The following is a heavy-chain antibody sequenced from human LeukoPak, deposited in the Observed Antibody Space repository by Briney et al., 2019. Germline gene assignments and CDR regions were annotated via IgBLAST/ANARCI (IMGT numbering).Heavy chain of an antibody. J-gene: IGHJ4*02. D-gene: IGHD2-8*01. Sequence: PGGSLRLSCAASGFTISSYDMTWVRQAPGKGLEWVSVIYTSGTTSYTDSVRGRFTISRDSSTNTVYFQMNSLGDEDTAVYYCARNGGGLGLWGQGTLVTVSS. CDR2: IYTSGTT. V-gene: IGHV3-66*01. CDR3: ARNGGGLGL. CDR1: GFTISSYD.